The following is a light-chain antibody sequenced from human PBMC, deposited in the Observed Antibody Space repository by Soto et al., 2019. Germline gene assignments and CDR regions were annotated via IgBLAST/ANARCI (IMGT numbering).Light chain of an antibody. CDR2: AAS. J-gene: IGKJ5*01. V-gene: IGKV1-12*01. Sequence: DIQMTQSPSSVSASVGDRVTISCRASQGISSWLAWYQQKPGKAPRLLIYAASTMQSGIPARFSGSGSGTDFTLTISNLEPEDFATYYCQEASMFPITFGRGTRLEIK. CDR1: QGISSW. CDR3: QEASMFPIT.